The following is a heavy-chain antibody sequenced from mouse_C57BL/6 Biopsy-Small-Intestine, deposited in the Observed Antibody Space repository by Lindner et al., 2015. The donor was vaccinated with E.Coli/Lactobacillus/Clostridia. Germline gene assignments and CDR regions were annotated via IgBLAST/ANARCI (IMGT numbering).Heavy chain of an antibody. CDR3: AIYGTTDCYAMDS. CDR2: ISSDSTTI. Sequence: VQLQESGGGLVKPGGSLKLSCAASGFTFSDYGMHWVRQAPEKGLEWVAYISSDSTTIYYADTVKGRFTISRDNAKNTLFLQMTSLRSEDTAMYFCAIYGTTDCYAMDSWGQGASVTVTS. J-gene: IGHJ4*01. D-gene: IGHD1-1*01. V-gene: IGHV5-17*01. CDR1: GFTFSDYG.